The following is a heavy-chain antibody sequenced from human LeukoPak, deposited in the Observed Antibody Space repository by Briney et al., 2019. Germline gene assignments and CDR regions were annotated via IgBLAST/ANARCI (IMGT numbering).Heavy chain of an antibody. D-gene: IGHD3-16*02. Sequence: GESLKISCKGSGYTFTSYAMHWVRQAPGQRLEWMGWINAGNGNTKYSQKFQGRVTITRDTSASTAYMELSSLRSEDTAVYYCARYTGELSFDYWGQGTLVTVSS. CDR2: INAGNGNT. CDR3: ARYTGELSFDY. V-gene: IGHV1-3*01. J-gene: IGHJ4*02. CDR1: GYTFTSYA.